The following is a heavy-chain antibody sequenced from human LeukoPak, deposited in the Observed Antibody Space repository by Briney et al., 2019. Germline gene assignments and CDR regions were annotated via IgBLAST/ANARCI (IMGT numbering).Heavy chain of an antibody. CDR1: GGSISSGSYY. CDR2: IYTSGST. Sequence: SETLSLTCTVSGGSISSGSYYWSWIRQPAGKGLEWIGRIYTSGSTNYNPSLKSRVTISVDTSKNQFSLKLSSVTAADTAVYYCARPPNTYYYDSSGYGAFDIWGQGTMVTVSS. J-gene: IGHJ3*02. V-gene: IGHV4-61*02. D-gene: IGHD3-22*01. CDR3: ARPPNTYYYDSSGYGAFDI.